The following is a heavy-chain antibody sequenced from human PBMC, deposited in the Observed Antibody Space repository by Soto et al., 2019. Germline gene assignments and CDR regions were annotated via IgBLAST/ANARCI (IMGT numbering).Heavy chain of an antibody. CDR2: ISSSSSYI. Sequence: GGSLRLSCAASGFTFSSYSMNWVRQAPGKGLEWVSSISSSSSYIYYADSVKGRFTISRDNAKNSLYLQMNSLRAEDTAVYYCAGGGSSDMGGMDVWGKGTTVTVSS. CDR3: AGGGSSDMGGMDV. CDR1: GFTFSSYS. V-gene: IGHV3-21*01. J-gene: IGHJ6*03. D-gene: IGHD2-15*01.